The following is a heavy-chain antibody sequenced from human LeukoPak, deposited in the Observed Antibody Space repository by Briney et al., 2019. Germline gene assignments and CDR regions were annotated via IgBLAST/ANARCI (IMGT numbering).Heavy chain of an antibody. J-gene: IGHJ3*02. V-gene: IGHV3-23*01. Sequence: SGGSLRLSCAASGFIFPNYVMSWVRQAPGKGLEWVSAISGSGGNTYYADSVKGRFTISRDNSKNTLYLQMNSLRAEDAAVYYCANEYSKGDIWGQGTMVTVSS. CDR1: GFIFPNYV. D-gene: IGHD4-11*01. CDR3: ANEYSKGDI. CDR2: ISGSGGNT.